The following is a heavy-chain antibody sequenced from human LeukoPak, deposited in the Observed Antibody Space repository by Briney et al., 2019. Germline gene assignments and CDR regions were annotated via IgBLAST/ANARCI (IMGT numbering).Heavy chain of an antibody. V-gene: IGHV1-69*13. Sequence: ASVKVSCKASGGTFSNYAINWVRQAPGQGLEWMGGIIPMFGTANYAQKFQGRVTITADESTSTAYMELSSLRSENTAVYYCARAGGYHYLHYSDYWGQGTLVTVSS. J-gene: IGHJ4*02. D-gene: IGHD5-12*01. CDR3: ARAGGYHYLHYSDY. CDR2: IIPMFGTA. CDR1: GGTFSNYA.